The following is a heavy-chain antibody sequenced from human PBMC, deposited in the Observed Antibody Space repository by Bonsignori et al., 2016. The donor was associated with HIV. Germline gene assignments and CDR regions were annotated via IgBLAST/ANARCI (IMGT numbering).Heavy chain of an antibody. CDR1: GFKFGDYA. D-gene: IGHD2-21*01. CDR3: AKVAVKATYYNYFYMDV. J-gene: IGHJ6*03. CDR2: IRFDGSFT. V-gene: IGHV3-30*02. Sequence: QESLVESGVGVVQPGGSLTLSCAASGFKFGDYAMHWVRQAQGKGLEWVAFIRFDGSFTDYGDSVKGRFDISRDNSKDTLYLQMNTLRPEDTAVYYCAKVAVKATYYNYFYMDVWG.